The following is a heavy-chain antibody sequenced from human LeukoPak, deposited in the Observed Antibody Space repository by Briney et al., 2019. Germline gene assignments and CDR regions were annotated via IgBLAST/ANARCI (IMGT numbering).Heavy chain of an antibody. CDR3: ATGPWTYGH. CDR2: IKQDGSEK. V-gene: IGHV3-7*03. J-gene: IGHJ4*02. D-gene: IGHD3-10*01. Sequence: PGGSLRLSCAASDFSFSSYWMSWVHQAPGKGLEWVANIKQDGSEKNYVDSVKGRFTISRDNAKKSLFLQMNSLRAEDTAVYYCATGPWTYGHWGQGTLVTVSS. CDR1: DFSFSSYW.